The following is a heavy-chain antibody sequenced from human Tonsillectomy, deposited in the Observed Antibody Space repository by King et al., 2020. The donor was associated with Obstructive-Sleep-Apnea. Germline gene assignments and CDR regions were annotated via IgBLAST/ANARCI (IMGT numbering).Heavy chain of an antibody. V-gene: IGHV4-31*03. CDR1: GGSISSGKYY. J-gene: IGHJ4*02. CDR3: ARGYGSGSYYSLDF. Sequence: QLQESGPGLVKPSQTLSLPCTVSGGSISSGKYYWSWIRQHPWKGLEWIVLINYSGSTYYNPSLKMRITISVDTSNKQFSLKMNSVTAADTAVYYCARGYGSGSYYSLDFWGQGTLVTVSS. D-gene: IGHD3-10*01. CDR2: INYSGST.